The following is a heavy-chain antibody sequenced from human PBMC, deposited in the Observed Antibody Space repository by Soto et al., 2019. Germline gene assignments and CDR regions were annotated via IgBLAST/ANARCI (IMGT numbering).Heavy chain of an antibody. J-gene: IGHJ4*02. Sequence: GESLKISCAASGFTFSSYGMHWVRQAPGKGLEWVAVISYDGSNKYYADSVKGRFTISRDNSKNTLYLQMNSLRAEDTAVYYCAKEGRECSSTSCPTPFDYWGQGTLVTVSS. D-gene: IGHD2-2*01. CDR3: AKEGRECSSTSCPTPFDY. V-gene: IGHV3-30*18. CDR2: ISYDGSNK. CDR1: GFTFSSYG.